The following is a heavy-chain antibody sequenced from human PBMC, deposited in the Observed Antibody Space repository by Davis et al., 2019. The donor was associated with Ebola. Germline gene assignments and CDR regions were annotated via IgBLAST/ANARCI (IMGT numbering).Heavy chain of an antibody. CDR3: AIEGYYYGSGSPPSFDP. D-gene: IGHD3-10*01. Sequence: GESLKISCAASGFTFSSYSMNWVRQAPGKGLEWVSYITSSGSTIYYADSVKGRFTISRDNAKNSLFLQMNSLRAEDTAVYYCAIEGYYYGSGSPPSFDPWGQGTLVTVSS. CDR1: GFTFSSYS. V-gene: IGHV3-48*04. J-gene: IGHJ5*02. CDR2: ITSSGSTI.